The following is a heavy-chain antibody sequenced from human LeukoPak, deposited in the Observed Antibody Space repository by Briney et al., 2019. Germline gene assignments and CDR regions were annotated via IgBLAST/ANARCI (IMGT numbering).Heavy chain of an antibody. CDR2: TYYRSKWYN. V-gene: IGHV6-1*01. D-gene: IGHD7-27*01. CDR3: ARWSGSTIDY. J-gene: IGHJ4*02. Sequence: SQTLPLTCAICGDSVSRNGAAWNWITQSPSRGLEWLGRTYYRSKWYNDYAVSVKSRVTINPDTSKNQFSLQLNSVTPEDTAVYYCARWSGSTIDYWGQGTLVTVSS. CDR1: GDSVSRNGAA.